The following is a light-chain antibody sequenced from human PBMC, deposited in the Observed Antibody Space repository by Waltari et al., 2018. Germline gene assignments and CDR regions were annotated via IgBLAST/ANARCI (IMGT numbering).Light chain of an antibody. J-gene: IGKJ2*01. Sequence: EIVMTQSPVTLSLSPGERATLSCRASQSVGSNLVWYQQKPGQAPRLLIYGVSIRVTGIPARFSGTGSGTEFTLTISSLQSEDFAVYYCQQYNNWPPYTFGQGTRLEI. CDR2: GVS. CDR1: QSVGSN. CDR3: QQYNNWPPYT. V-gene: IGKV3-15*01.